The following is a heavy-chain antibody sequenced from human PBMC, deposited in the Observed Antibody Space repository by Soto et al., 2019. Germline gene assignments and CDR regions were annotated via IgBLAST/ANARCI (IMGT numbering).Heavy chain of an antibody. D-gene: IGHD1-26*01. CDR3: ARHLQAGATSPLNWFDP. CDR1: GGSISSSSYY. V-gene: IGHV4-39*01. CDR2: IYYSGST. Sequence: SETLSLTCTVSGGSISSSSYYWGWIRQPPGKGLEWIGSIYYSGSTYYNPSLKSRVTISVDTSKNQFSLKLSSVTAADTAVYYCARHLQAGATSPLNWFDPWGQGTLVTVS. J-gene: IGHJ5*02.